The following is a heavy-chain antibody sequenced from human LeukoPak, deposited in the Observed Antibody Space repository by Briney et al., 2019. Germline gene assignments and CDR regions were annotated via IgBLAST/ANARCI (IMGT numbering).Heavy chain of an antibody. CDR2: IKQDGGEK. J-gene: IGHJ5*02. Sequence: QPGGSLRLSCAASGFTFSSYWMTWVRQAPGKGLEWVANIKQDGGEKYYVDSVKGRFTISGDNAKNSLYLQMKSVRAEDTAVYYCARINAQSHNFWSGYPHGWLDPWGQGTLVTVSS. D-gene: IGHD3-3*01. V-gene: IGHV3-7*01. CDR1: GFTFSSYW. CDR3: ARINAQSHNFWSGYPHGWLDP.